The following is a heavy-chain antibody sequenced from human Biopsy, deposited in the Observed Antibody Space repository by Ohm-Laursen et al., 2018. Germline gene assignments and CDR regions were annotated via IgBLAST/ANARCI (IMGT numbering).Heavy chain of an antibody. CDR1: GGSITADF. CDR3: VRLNRRGNIIFFDY. Sequence: TLSLTCTVSGGSITADFWTWIRQTPGERLEWIGYRFHSGSTMYKPSLKSRVTISVGTSKNEFSLSLTSVTAADTAVYYCVRLNRRGNIIFFDYWGRGTLVTVSS. J-gene: IGHJ4*02. V-gene: IGHV4-59*08. CDR2: RFHSGST. D-gene: IGHD3/OR15-3a*01.